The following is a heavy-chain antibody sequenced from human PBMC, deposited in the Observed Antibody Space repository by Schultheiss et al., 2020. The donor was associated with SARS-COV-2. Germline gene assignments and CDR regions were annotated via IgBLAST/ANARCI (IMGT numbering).Heavy chain of an antibody. D-gene: IGHD6-19*01. Sequence: GGSLRLSCAASGFTVSSNYMSWVRQAPGKGLEWVSVIYSCGSTYYADSVKGRFTISRDNSKNTLYLQMHILRPEDTAVYYCAKGAVAGDDAFDLWGQGTLVTVSS. V-gene: IGHV3-66*03. CDR1: GFTVSSNY. CDR3: AKGAVAGDDAFDL. J-gene: IGHJ3*01. CDR2: IYSCGST.